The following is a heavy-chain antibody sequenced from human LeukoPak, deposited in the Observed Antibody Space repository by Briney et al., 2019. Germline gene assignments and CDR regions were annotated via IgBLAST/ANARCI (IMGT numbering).Heavy chain of an antibody. CDR1: GFTFSNDW. CDR3: ASGRQLGY. D-gene: IGHD6-13*01. Sequence: GGSLSLSCAASGFTFSNDWMSWVRQAPGKGLEWVANIKEDGSEKYYVDSVKGRFTISRDNARNSLYLQMTSLRAKDTAVYYCASGRQLGYWGQGTLVTVSS. V-gene: IGHV3-7*01. J-gene: IGHJ4*02. CDR2: IKEDGSEK.